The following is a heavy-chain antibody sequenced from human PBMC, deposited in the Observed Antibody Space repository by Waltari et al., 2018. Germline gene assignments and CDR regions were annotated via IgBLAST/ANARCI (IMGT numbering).Heavy chain of an antibody. Sequence: QVQLQQWGAGLLKPSETLSLTCAVYGGSFSGYYWSWIRQPPGKGLEWIGEINHSGSTNYNPSLKSRVTRSVDTSKNQFSLKLSSVTAADTAVYYCARVWRDIVVVPAAKGAFDIWGQGTMVTVSS. V-gene: IGHV4-34*01. J-gene: IGHJ3*02. D-gene: IGHD2-2*01. CDR2: INHSGST. CDR1: GGSFSGYY. CDR3: ARVWRDIVVVPAAKGAFDI.